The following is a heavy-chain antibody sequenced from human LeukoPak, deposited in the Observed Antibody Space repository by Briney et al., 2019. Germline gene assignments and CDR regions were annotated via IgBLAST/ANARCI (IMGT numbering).Heavy chain of an antibody. CDR1: GFTFSNAW. V-gene: IGHV3-23*01. Sequence: GGSLRLSCAASGFTFSNAWMSWVRQAPGKGLEWVSAISGSGGSTYYADSVKGRFTISRDNSKNTLYLQMNSLRAEDTAVYYCARGFYDILTAIPEGAFDIWGQGTMVTVSS. CDR2: ISGSGGST. CDR3: ARGFYDILTAIPEGAFDI. J-gene: IGHJ3*02. D-gene: IGHD3-9*01.